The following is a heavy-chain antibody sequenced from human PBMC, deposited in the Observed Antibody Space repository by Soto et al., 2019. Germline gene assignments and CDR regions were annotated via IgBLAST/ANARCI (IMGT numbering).Heavy chain of an antibody. CDR1: GYTLTELS. D-gene: IGHD3-3*01. CDR2: FDPEDGET. J-gene: IGHJ1*01. CDR3: AYYDFWSGPPQH. V-gene: IGHV1-24*01. Sequence: GASVKVSCKVSGYTLTELSMHWVRQAPGKGLEWMGGFDPEDGETIYAQKFQGRVTMTEDTSTDTAYMELSSLRSEDTAVYYCAYYDFWSGPPQHWGQGTLVTVSS.